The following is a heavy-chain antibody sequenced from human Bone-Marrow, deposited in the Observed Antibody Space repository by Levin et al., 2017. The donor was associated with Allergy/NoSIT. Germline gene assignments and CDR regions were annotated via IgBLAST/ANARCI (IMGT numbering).Heavy chain of an antibody. V-gene: IGHV3-53*01. CDR3: ARSAATALYYFDS. D-gene: IGHD1-26*01. CDR2: IYSGDNT. Sequence: GESLKISCVASGFAISRDYMSWVRQAPGKGLEWVSLIYSGDNTYYADSVKGRFTISRDTSKNTLFLQMNSLTAEDTAVYFCARSAATALYYFDSWGQGALVTVSS. J-gene: IGHJ4*02. CDR1: GFAISRDY.